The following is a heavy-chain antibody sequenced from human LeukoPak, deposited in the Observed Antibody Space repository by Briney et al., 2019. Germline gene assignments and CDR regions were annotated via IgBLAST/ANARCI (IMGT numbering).Heavy chain of an antibody. D-gene: IGHD2-21*02. CDR1: GYTFNNYY. Sequence: ASVKVSRKASGYTFNNYYIHWVRQAPGQGLEWMGIINPSGGSTSYAQKFQGRVTMTSDTSTSTVYMELSRLRSEDTAMYYCARAPSGGGHIVVVTAIDNWGQGTLVTVSS. J-gene: IGHJ4*02. CDR2: INPSGGST. CDR3: ARAPSGGGHIVVVTAIDN. V-gene: IGHV1-46*02.